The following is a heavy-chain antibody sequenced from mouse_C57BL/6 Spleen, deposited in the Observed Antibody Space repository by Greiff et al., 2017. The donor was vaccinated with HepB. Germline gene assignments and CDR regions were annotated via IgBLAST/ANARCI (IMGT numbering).Heavy chain of an antibody. V-gene: IGHV1-39*01. CDR3: ARRYYGSREAYAMDY. D-gene: IGHD1-1*01. Sequence: EVQLQQSGPELVKPGASVKISCKAPGYSFTDYNMNWVKQSNGKSLDWIGVINPNYGTTSYNQKFKGKATLTVDQSTSTAYMQLNSLTSEDSAVYYCARRYYGSREAYAMDYWGQGTSVTVSA. CDR2: INPNYGTT. CDR1: GYSFTDYN. J-gene: IGHJ4*01.